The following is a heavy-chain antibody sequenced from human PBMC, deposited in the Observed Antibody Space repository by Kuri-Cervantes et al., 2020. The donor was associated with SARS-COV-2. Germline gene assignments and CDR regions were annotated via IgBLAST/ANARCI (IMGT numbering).Heavy chain of an antibody. D-gene: IGHD1-26*01. CDR2: ISWNSGSI. Sequence: SLKISCAASGFTFDDYAMHWVRQAPGKGLEWVSGISWNSGSIGYADSVKGRFTISRDNAKNSLYLQMNSLRAEDTALYYCAKDIVGATTGAFDIWGQGTMVTVSS. V-gene: IGHV3-9*01. CDR3: AKDIVGATTGAFDI. CDR1: GFTFDDYA. J-gene: IGHJ3*02.